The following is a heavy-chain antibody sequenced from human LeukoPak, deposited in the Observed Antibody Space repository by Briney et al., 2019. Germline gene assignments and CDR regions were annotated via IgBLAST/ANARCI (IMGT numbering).Heavy chain of an antibody. J-gene: IGHJ4*02. CDR3: ATKQWLAPPPDS. D-gene: IGHD6-19*01. CDR1: GFTFSKYW. Sequence: GGSLRLSCAASGFTFSKYWMLWVRQAPGEGLESVSRINTDGTVTTYADSVKGRFTVSRDNADNTMFLQMNSVRDEDTAMYYCATKQWLAPPPDSWGQGTPVTVSS. CDR2: INTDGTVT. V-gene: IGHV3-74*01.